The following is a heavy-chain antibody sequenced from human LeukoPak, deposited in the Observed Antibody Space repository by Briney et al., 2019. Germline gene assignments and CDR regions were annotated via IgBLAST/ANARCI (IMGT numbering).Heavy chain of an antibody. Sequence: ASVNVSCKASGYDFTSYYMHWLRQAPGQGLEWMAIISPSSGSTSFAQKFQGRLSMTRDTSTSTVYMELRRLRSEDTAVYYCARGSSTAVVILDPYYFDSWGQGTLVTVSS. CDR3: ARGSSTAVVILDPYYFDS. V-gene: IGHV1-46*01. CDR1: GYDFTSYY. CDR2: ISPSSGST. D-gene: IGHD3-22*01. J-gene: IGHJ4*02.